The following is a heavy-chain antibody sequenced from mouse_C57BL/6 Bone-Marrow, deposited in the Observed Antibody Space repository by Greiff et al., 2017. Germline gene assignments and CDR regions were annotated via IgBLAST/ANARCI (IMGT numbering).Heavy chain of an antibody. CDR3: ARGGPYAAWFAY. D-gene: IGHD1-1*01. V-gene: IGHV1-81*01. CDR1: GYTFTSYG. J-gene: IGHJ3*01. Sequence: VQLQQSGAELARPGASVKLSCKASGYTFTSYGISWVKQRTGQGLEWIGEIYPRSGNTYYNEKFKGKATLTADKSSSTAYMKLRSLTSEDSAVYYCARGGPYAAWFAYWGQGTLVTVSA. CDR2: IYPRSGNT.